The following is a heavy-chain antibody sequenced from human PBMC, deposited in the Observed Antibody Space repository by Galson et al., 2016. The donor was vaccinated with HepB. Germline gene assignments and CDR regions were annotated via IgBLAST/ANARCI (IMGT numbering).Heavy chain of an antibody. J-gene: IGHJ4*02. Sequence: SLRLSCAASGFTVSSNYMSWVRQAPGKGLEWVSIIYSAGSTYYADSVKGRFTISRDNSKNTLYLQMNSLRAEDTAVYYCARSPPYSQILRWGQGTLVTVSS. CDR1: GFTVSSNY. CDR3: ARSPPYSQILR. CDR2: IYSAGST. D-gene: IGHD5-18*01. V-gene: IGHV3-53*01.